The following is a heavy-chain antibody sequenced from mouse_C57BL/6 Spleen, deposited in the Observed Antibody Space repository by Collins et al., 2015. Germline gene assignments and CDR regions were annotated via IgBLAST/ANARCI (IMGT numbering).Heavy chain of an antibody. V-gene: IGHV6-6*02. CDR3: TRPEVYYDYDGTAPGFAY. J-gene: IGHJ3*01. D-gene: IGHD2-4*01. CDR2: IRLKSNNYAT. Sequence: EVKLEESGGGLVQPGGSMKLSCVASGFTFSNYWMNWVRQSPEKGLEWVAEIRLKSNNYATHYAESVKGRFTISRDDSKSSVYLQMNNLRAEDTGIYYCTRPEVYYDYDGTAPGFAYWGQGTLVTVSA. CDR1: GFTFSNYW.